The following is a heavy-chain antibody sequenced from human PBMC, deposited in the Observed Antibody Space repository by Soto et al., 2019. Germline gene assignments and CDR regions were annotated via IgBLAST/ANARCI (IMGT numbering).Heavy chain of an antibody. J-gene: IGHJ4*02. CDR1: GGSFSGYY. CDR3: ARGIFYGDYHYYFDY. D-gene: IGHD4-17*01. CDR2: INHSGST. Sequence: PSETLSLTCAVYGGSFSGYYWSWIRQPPGKGLEWIGEINHSGSTNYNPSLKSRVTISVDTSKNQFSLKLSSVTAADTAVYYCARGIFYGDYHYYFDYWGQGTLVTVSS. V-gene: IGHV4-34*01.